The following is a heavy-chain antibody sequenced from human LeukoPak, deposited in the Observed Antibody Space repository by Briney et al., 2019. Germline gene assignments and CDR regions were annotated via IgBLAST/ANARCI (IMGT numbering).Heavy chain of an antibody. CDR1: GESFSGYY. CDR3: ARVDYGDYSKDFDY. V-gene: IGHV4-34*01. CDR2: INHSGGT. J-gene: IGHJ4*02. Sequence: PSETLSLTCAVYGESFSGYYWSWIRQPPGKGLEWIGEINHSGGTNYNPSLKSRATISVDTSKNQFSLRLSSVTAADTAVYYCARVDYGDYSKDFDYWGQGTLVTVAS. D-gene: IGHD4-17*01.